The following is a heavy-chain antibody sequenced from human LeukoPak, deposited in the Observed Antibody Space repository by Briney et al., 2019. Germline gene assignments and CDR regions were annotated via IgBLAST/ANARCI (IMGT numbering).Heavy chain of an antibody. J-gene: IGHJ4*02. V-gene: IGHV4-39*01. D-gene: IGHD3-22*01. Sequence: SETLSLTCTVSGGSISSNNYYWGWIRQPPGQGLEWIGTIYYSGSTYYNPSLKSRVTISVDTSKNQFSLKLSSVTAADTAVYYCARVAYYDSSAYYYDFDYWGREPWSPSPQ. CDR2: IYYSGST. CDR1: GGSISSNNYY. CDR3: ARVAYYDSSAYYYDFDY.